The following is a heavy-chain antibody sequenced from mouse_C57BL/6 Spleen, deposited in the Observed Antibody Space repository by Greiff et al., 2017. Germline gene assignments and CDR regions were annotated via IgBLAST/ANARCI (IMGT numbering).Heavy chain of an antibody. V-gene: IGHV5-9-1*02. Sequence: EVKLQESGEGLVKPGGSLKLSCAASGFTFSSYAMSWVRQTPEKRLEWVAYISSGGDYIYYADTVKGRFTISRDNARNTLYLQMSSLKSEDTAMYYCTRGGYSNYEYYFDYWGQGTTLTVSS. CDR2: ISSGGDYI. D-gene: IGHD2-5*01. J-gene: IGHJ2*01. CDR3: TRGGYSNYEYYFDY. CDR1: GFTFSSYA.